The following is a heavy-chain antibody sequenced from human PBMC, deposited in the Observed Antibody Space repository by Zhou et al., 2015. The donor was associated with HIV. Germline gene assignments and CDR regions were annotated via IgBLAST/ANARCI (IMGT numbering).Heavy chain of an antibody. CDR2: INPNSGGT. CDR3: ARVGTGKRIAAAGSAEYFQH. Sequence: QVQLVQSGAEVKKPGASVKVSCKASGYTFTGYYMHWVRQAPGQGLEWMGRINPNSGGTNYAQKFQGRVTMTRDTSISTAYMELSRLRSDDTAVYYCARVGTGKRIAAAGSAEYFQHWGQGTLVTVSS. V-gene: IGHV1-2*06. J-gene: IGHJ1*01. CDR1: GYTFTGYY. D-gene: IGHD6-13*01.